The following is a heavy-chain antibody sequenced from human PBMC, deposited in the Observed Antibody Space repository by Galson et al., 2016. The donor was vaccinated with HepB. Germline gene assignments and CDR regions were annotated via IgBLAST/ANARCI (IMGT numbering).Heavy chain of an antibody. D-gene: IGHD3-3*01. J-gene: IGHJ6*02. CDR1: GFTFSDYD. CDR3: VFDFWSGYFTMDV. V-gene: IGHV3-11*01. CDR2: ISTSGGTK. Sequence: SLRLSCAASGFTFSDYDMAWIRQAPGKGLEWDSDISTSGGTKKYADSAKGRFTISRDNAKNTWFLQMNSLRAGDTAVYYCVFDFWSGYFTMDVWGQGTTVTVSS.